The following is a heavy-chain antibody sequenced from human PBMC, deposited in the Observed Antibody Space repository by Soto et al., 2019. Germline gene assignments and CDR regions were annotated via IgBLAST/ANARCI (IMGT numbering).Heavy chain of an antibody. V-gene: IGHV1-8*01. CDR2: MNPNSGNT. Sequence: QVQLVQSGAEVKKPGASVKVSCKASGYTFTSYDTNWVRQATGQGLEWMGWMNPNSGNTGYAQKFQGRVTMTRNTSISTAYMELSSLRSEDTAVYYCARALPWCCYGPYYFDYWGQGTLVTVSS. J-gene: IGHJ4*02. D-gene: IGHD2-8*02. CDR3: ARALPWCCYGPYYFDY. CDR1: GYTFTSYD.